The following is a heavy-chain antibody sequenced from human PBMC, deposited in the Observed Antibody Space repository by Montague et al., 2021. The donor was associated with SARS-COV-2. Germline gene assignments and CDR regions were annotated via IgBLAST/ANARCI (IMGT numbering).Heavy chain of an antibody. Sequence: SETLSLTCTVSSGSINTFFWSWIRQPPGKGLEWIGIIYHSGTTNYNPSLKSRVTISADTTENQLSLRLTSVTVADTAVYYCARVPARWDLSWFDPWGQGTLVTVSS. CDR2: IYHSGTT. CDR3: ARVPARWDLSWFDP. D-gene: IGHD3-16*02. J-gene: IGHJ5*02. V-gene: IGHV4-59*01. CDR1: SGSINTFF.